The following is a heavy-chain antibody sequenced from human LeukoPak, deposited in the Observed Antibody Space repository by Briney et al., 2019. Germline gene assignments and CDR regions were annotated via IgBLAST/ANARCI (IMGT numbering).Heavy chain of an antibody. J-gene: IGHJ4*02. CDR3: ARGSGWYESDY. CDR1: GGSISSSSYY. D-gene: IGHD6-19*01. CDR2: IYYSGST. V-gene: IGHV4-39*01. Sequence: SETLSLTCTVSGGSISSSSYYWGWIRQPPGKGLEWIGSIYYSGSTYYNPSLKSRVTISVDASKNQFSLKLSSVTAADTAVYYCARGSGWYESDYWGQGTLVTVSS.